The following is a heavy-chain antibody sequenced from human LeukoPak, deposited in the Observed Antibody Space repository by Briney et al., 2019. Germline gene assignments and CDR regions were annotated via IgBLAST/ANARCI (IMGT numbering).Heavy chain of an antibody. D-gene: IGHD3-22*01. V-gene: IGHV3-66*01. Sequence: GSLRLSCAASGFTVSSNYMSWVRQAPGKGLEWVSVIYSAGSIYYADSVEGRFTISRDNSKNTLYLQMNSLRAEDTAVYYCARGRSYYYDSTGSFDYWGQGTLVTVSS. CDR1: GFTVSSNY. CDR2: IYSAGSI. CDR3: ARGRSYYYDSTGSFDY. J-gene: IGHJ4*02.